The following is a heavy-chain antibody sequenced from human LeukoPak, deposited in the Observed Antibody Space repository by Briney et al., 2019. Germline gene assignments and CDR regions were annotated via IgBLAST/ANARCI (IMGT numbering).Heavy chain of an antibody. V-gene: IGHV4-61*02. D-gene: IGHD6-13*01. CDR2: IYTSGST. J-gene: IGHJ4*02. Sequence: PSETLSLTCTVSGGSISSGSYYWSWIRQPAGKGLEWIGRIYTSGSTNYNPSLKSRVTISVDTSKNQFSLKLSSVTAADTAVYYCARESRIAAAADYWGQGTLVTVSS. CDR1: GGSISSGSYY. CDR3: ARESRIAAAADY.